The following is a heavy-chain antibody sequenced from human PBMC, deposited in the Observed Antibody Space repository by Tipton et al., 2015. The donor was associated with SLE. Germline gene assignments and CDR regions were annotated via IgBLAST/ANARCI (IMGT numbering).Heavy chain of an antibody. J-gene: IGHJ3*02. V-gene: IGHV4-30-2*01. CDR3: ARGAKGAFDI. Sequence: LRLSCTVSGGSISSGSYYWSWIRQPPGKGLEWIGYIYQSGSTYYNPSLKSRVTISVDRSKNQFSLKLSSVTAADTAVYYCARGAKGAFDIWGQGTMVTVSS. CDR1: GGSISSGSYY. CDR2: IYQSGST.